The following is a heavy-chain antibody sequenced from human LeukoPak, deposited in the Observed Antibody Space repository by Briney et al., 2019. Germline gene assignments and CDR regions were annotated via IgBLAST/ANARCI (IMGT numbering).Heavy chain of an antibody. CDR2: INHSGST. Sequence: SETLSLTCAVYGGSFSGYYWSWIRQPPGKGLEWIGEINHSGSTNYNPSLKSRVTISVDASKNQFSLKLSSVTAADTAVYYCARAGIVARRGGVFDYWGQGTLVTVSS. J-gene: IGHJ4*02. CDR1: GGSFSGYY. V-gene: IGHV4-34*01. D-gene: IGHD6-6*01. CDR3: ARAGIVARRGGVFDY.